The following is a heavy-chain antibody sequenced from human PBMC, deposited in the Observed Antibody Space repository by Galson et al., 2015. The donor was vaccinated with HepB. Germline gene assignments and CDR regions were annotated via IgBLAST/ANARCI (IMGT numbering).Heavy chain of an antibody. Sequence: SLRLSCAASGFTFGSHGLHWVRQAPGRGLEWVAVISYDGSNKYYADSVKGRFTISRDNSKNTLYLQMNSLRAEDTAVYYCAKDPPNYYYGMDVWGQGTTVTVSS. CDR2: ISYDGSNK. CDR1: GFTFGSHG. CDR3: AKDPPNYYYGMDV. V-gene: IGHV3-30*18. J-gene: IGHJ6*02.